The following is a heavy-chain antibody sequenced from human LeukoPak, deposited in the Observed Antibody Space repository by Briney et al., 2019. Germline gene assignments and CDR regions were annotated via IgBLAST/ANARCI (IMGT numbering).Heavy chain of an antibody. V-gene: IGHV3-33*06. J-gene: IGHJ4*02. CDR2: IWYDGSNK. CDR1: GFTFSSYG. CDR3: AKHYGSGTYYNYFTY. Sequence: PGRSLRLSCAASGFTFSSYGMHWVRQAPGKGLEWVAVIWYDGSNKYYADSVKGRFTISRDNSKNTLYLQMSSLRAEDTATYYCAKHYGSGTYYNYFTYCGQGTLVSVSS. D-gene: IGHD3-10*01.